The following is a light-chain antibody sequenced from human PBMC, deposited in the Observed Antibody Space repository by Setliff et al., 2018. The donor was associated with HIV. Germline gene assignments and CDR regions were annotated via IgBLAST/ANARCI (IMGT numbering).Light chain of an antibody. V-gene: IGLV3-21*04. CDR1: NIGSKS. CDR2: YDS. CDR3: QVWDSSSDHSYV. J-gene: IGLJ1*01. Sequence: SYALTQPPSVSVAPGKTARITCGGNNIGSKSVHWYQQKPGQAPVLVIYYDSDRPSGIPERFSGSKSGNTATLTISRVEAGDEADYYCQVWDSSSDHSYVFGTGTKVTVL.